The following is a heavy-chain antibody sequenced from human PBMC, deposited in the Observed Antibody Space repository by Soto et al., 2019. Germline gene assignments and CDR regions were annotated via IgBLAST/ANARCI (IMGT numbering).Heavy chain of an antibody. CDR3: AKETSGIAVAGQPESFDY. CDR2: ISGSGGST. J-gene: IGHJ4*02. D-gene: IGHD6-19*01. Sequence: GGSLRLSCAASGFTFSSYAMSWVRQAPGKGLEWVSAISGSGGSTYYADSVKGRFTISRDNSKNTLYLQMNSLRAEDTAVYYCAKETSGIAVAGQPESFDYWGQGTLVTVSS. CDR1: GFTFSSYA. V-gene: IGHV3-23*01.